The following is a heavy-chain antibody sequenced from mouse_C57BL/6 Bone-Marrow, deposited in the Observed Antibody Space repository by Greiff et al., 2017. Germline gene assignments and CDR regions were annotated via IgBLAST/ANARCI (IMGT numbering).Heavy chain of an antibody. CDR2: IHPNSGST. J-gene: IGHJ3*01. CDR1: GYTFTSYW. V-gene: IGHV1-64*01. D-gene: IGHD2-4*01. CDR3: SYDYEAWFAY. Sequence: QVQLQQPGAELVKPGASVKLSCKASGYTFTSYWMHWVKPRPGQGLEWIGMIHPNSGSTNYNEKFKSKATLTVYKSSSTAYMQLSSLTSEDSAVYYWSYDYEAWFAYWGQGTLVTVSA.